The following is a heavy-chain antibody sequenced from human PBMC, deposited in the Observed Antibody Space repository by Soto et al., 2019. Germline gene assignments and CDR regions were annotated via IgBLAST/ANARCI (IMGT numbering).Heavy chain of an antibody. V-gene: IGHV1-69*06. J-gene: IGHJ4*02. CDR1: GGTFSSYA. CDR3: ASGVAAAGTGFDY. D-gene: IGHD6-13*01. CDR2: IIPIFGTA. Sequence: AASVKVSCKASGGTFSSYAISWVRQAPGQGLEWMGGIIPIFGTANYAQKFQGRVTITADKSTSTAYMDLSSLRSEDTAVYYCASGVAAAGTGFDYWGQGTLVTVSS.